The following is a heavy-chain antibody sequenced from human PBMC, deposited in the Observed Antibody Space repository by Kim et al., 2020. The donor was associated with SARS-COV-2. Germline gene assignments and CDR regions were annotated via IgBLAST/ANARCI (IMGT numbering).Heavy chain of an antibody. V-gene: IGHV4-39*01. CDR3: ASAGGGYKNLGAFDH. D-gene: IGHD3-16*01. Sequence: SETLSLTCTVSGGSISSSSYYWGWIRQPPGKGLEWIGSIYYSGNTYYNPSLKSRVTISVDTSKKQFSLKLSSVTAADTAVYYCASAGGGYKNLGAFDHWGQGTLVTVSS. CDR2: IYYSGNT. CDR1: GGSISSSSYY. J-gene: IGHJ4*02.